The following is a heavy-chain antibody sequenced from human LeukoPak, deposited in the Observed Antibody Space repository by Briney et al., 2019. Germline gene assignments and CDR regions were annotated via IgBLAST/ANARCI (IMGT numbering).Heavy chain of an antibody. V-gene: IGHV4-59*12. CDR3: ASTMVRGAQHDY. J-gene: IGHJ4*02. CDR2: ISYGGNT. D-gene: IGHD3-10*01. CDR1: GGSISSYY. Sequence: SETLSLTCTVSGGSISSYYWSWIRQPPGKGLEWIGYISYGGNTNYNPSLKSRVTMSVDTSKNQFSLKLSSVTAADTAVYYCASTMVRGAQHDYWGQGTLVTVSS.